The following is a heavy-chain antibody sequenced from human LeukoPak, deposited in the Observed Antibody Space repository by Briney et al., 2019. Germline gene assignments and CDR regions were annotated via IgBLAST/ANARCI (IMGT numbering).Heavy chain of an antibody. CDR3: AREWDSSGYYSPDY. Sequence: ASVKVSCKASGYTFNSYYMHWVRQAPGQGLEWMGRIIPILGIANYAQKFQGRVTITADKSTSTAYMELSSLRSKDTAVYYCAREWDSSGYYSPDYWGQGTLVTVSS. V-gene: IGHV1-69*04. CDR2: IIPILGIA. CDR1: GYTFNSYY. D-gene: IGHD3-22*01. J-gene: IGHJ4*02.